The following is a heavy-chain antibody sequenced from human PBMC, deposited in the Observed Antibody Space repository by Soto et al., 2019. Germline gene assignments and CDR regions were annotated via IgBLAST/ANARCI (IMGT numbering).Heavy chain of an antibody. CDR1: GGSISSYY. D-gene: IGHD3-3*01. CDR2: IYYSGST. J-gene: IGHJ6*02. CDR3: ARVSDSPYYDFWSGYGENYYYGMDV. V-gene: IGHV4-59*01. Sequence: PSETLSLTCTVSGGSISSYYWSWIRQPPGKGLERIGYIYYSGSTNYNPSLKSRVTISVDTSKNQFSLKLSSVTAADTAVYYCARVSDSPYYDFWSGYGENYYYGMDVWGQGTTVTVSS.